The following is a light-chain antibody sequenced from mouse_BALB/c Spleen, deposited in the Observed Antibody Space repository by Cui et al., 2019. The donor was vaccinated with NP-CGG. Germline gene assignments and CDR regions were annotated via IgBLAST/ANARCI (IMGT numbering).Light chain of an antibody. CDR3: ALWYSNHWV. CDR1: TGAVTTSNY. V-gene: IGLV1*01. CDR2: GTN. Sequence: QAVVTQEAALTTSPGETVTLTCRSSTGAVTTSNYANWVQEKPDHLFTGLIGGTNNRLPGVPARFSGSLIGDKAALTITGAQTEDEAIYFCALWYSNHWVFGGGTILTVL. J-gene: IGLJ1*01.